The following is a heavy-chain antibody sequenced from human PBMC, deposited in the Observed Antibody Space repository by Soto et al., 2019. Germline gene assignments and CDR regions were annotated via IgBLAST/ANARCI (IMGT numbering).Heavy chain of an antibody. V-gene: IGHV4-59*01. Sequence: SETLSLTCTGSGGSISSYYWSWIRQPPGKGLEWIGYIYYSGSTNYNPSLKSRVTISVDTSKNQFSLKLSSVTAADTAVYYCARGTMVRGVIMVPWFDPWGQGTLVTVS. CDR3: ARGTMVRGVIMVPWFDP. CDR2: IYYSGST. D-gene: IGHD3-10*01. J-gene: IGHJ5*02. CDR1: GGSISSYY.